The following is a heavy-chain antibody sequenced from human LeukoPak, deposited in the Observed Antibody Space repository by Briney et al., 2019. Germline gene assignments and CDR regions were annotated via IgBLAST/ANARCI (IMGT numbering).Heavy chain of an antibody. CDR1: GGSISSYY. CDR2: IYYSGNT. D-gene: IGHD3-22*01. Sequence: PSETLSLTCTVSGGSISSYYWSWIRQPPGKGLEWIGYIYYSGNTNYNPSLKSRVTISVDTSKNQFSLKLSSVTAADTAVYYCASRTMIVGSFDYWGQGTLVTVSS. CDR3: ASRTMIVGSFDY. V-gene: IGHV4-59*01. J-gene: IGHJ4*02.